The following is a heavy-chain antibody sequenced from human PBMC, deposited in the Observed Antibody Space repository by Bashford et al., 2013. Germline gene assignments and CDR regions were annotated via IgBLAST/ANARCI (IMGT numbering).Heavy chain of an antibody. CDR2: INHSGST. J-gene: IGHJ3*02. CDR3: ARHMREMATIHDAFDI. CDR1: GGSFSGYY. Sequence: SETLSLTCAVYGGSFSGYYWSWIRQPPGKGLEWIGEINHSGSTNYNPSLKSRVTISVDTSKNQFSLKLSSVTAADTAVYYCARHMREMATIHDAFDIWGQGTMVTVSS. V-gene: IGHV4-34*01. D-gene: IGHD5-24*01.